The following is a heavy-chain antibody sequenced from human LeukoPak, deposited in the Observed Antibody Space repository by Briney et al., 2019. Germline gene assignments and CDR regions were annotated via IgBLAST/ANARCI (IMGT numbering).Heavy chain of an antibody. V-gene: IGHV1-2*02. Sequence: ASVKVSCKASGYTFTDYYMHWVRQAPRQGFEWMGWINPNDGDTNYAQKFQGRVTMTRDTSISTARMEVSRLRSDDTAVYYCARANFLYCSSSTCLFDYWGQGTLVTVSS. CDR1: GYTFTDYY. CDR2: INPNDGDT. J-gene: IGHJ4*02. D-gene: IGHD2-2*01. CDR3: ARANFLYCSSSTCLFDY.